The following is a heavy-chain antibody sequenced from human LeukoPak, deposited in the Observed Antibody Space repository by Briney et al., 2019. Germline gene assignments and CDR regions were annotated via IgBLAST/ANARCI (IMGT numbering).Heavy chain of an antibody. D-gene: IGHD3-10*01. CDR1: GFTFSSYS. CDR2: ISSSSSYT. V-gene: IGHV3-21*01. J-gene: IGHJ4*02. Sequence: GGSLRLSCAASGFTFSSYSMNWVRQAPGKGLEWVSSISSSSSYTYYADSVKGRFTISRDNAKNSLYLQMNSLRAEDTAVYYCARDLRFGELSEYYFDYWGQGTLVTVSS. CDR3: ARDLRFGELSEYYFDY.